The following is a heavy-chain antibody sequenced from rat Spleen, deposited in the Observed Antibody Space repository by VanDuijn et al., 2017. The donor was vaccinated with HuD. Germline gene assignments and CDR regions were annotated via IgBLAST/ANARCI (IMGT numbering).Heavy chain of an antibody. Sequence: EVQLVESGGGLVQPGRSLKLSCAASGFTFSNYGMAWVRQAPTKGLEWVAIISYEGSSTYYGDSVKGRFTISRDNAKSTLYLQMNSLRSEDTATYYCARRHYGYTDYFDYWGQGVMVTVSS. CDR2: ISYEGSST. J-gene: IGHJ2*01. V-gene: IGHV5-29*01. CDR1: GFTFSNYG. CDR3: ARRHYGYTDYFDY. D-gene: IGHD1-11*01.